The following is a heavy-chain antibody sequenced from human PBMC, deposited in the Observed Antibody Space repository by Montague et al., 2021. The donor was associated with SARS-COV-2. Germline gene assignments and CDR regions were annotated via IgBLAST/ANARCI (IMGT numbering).Heavy chain of an antibody. CDR3: ARFRYYGSGTSLCMDV. D-gene: IGHD3-10*01. J-gene: IGHJ6*02. CDR1: CGSFSGYY. V-gene: IGHV4-34*01. CDR2: INHSGST. Sequence: SETLSLTCAGDCGSFSGYYWSWIRQPPGKGLEWIGEINHSGSTNYNPSLKSRVTISVDTSKNTFSLTLSSVTAADTAVYYCARFRYYGSGTSLCMDVWGQVTTVPVSS.